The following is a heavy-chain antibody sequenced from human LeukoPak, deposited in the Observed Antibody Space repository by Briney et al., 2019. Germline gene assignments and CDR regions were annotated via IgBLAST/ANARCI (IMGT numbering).Heavy chain of an antibody. CDR3: ARLVWLGESPGSWFDS. J-gene: IGHJ5*01. D-gene: IGHD3-10*01. V-gene: IGHV4-59*11. Sequence: SETLSLTCSVSGGSITSHFWSWIRQPPGKGLEWIGYIHYSGSTNHSPSLKSRVTISPDTSKNQLFLKLNSVTAADTAVYYCARLVWLGESPGSWFDSWGQGTLVTVSS. CDR1: GGSITSHF. CDR2: IHYSGST.